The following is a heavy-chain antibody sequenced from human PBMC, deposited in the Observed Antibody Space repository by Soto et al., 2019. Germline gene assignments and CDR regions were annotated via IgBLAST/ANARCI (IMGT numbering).Heavy chain of an antibody. J-gene: IGHJ5*02. CDR2: IYYSGST. Sequence: SETLSLTCTVSGGSISSYYWSWIRQPPGKGLEWIGYIYYSGSTNYNPSLKSRVTISVDTSKNQLSLKLSSVTAADTAVYYCARLGYYSNWFDPWGQGTLVTVSS. CDR3: ARLGYYSNWFDP. D-gene: IGHD3-22*01. CDR1: GGSISSYY. V-gene: IGHV4-59*01.